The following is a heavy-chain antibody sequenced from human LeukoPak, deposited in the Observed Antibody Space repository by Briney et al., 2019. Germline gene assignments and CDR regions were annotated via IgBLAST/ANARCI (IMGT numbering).Heavy chain of an antibody. D-gene: IGHD1-26*01. CDR2: ISYDGSNK. Sequence: GSLRLSCAASGFTFSSYGMHWVRQAPGKGLEWVAAISYDGSNKYYADSVKGRFTISRDNSKNTLYLQMNSLRAEDTAVYYCAQSGSSQLPDYWGQGTLVTVSS. CDR3: AQSGSSQLPDY. V-gene: IGHV3-30*03. J-gene: IGHJ4*02. CDR1: GFTFSSYG.